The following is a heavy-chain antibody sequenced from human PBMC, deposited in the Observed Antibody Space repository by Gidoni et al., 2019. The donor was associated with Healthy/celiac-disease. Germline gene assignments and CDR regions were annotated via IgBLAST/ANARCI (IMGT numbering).Heavy chain of an antibody. CDR2: MSSRSSYI. V-gene: IGHV3-21*01. D-gene: IGHD2-15*01. CDR3: ARDVNCSCGSCYSGFSLQVPGFDY. J-gene: IGHJ4*02. CDR1: GFTFSSYS. Sequence: EVQLVESGGGLVKPGGSLRLSCAASGFTFSSYSMNWVSQAPGKGREWVSAMSSRSSYIYYADSVKGRFTISRDNAKNSLYLQMNSLVAEDTAVYYCARDVNCSCGSCYSGFSLQVPGFDYWGQGTLVTVSS.